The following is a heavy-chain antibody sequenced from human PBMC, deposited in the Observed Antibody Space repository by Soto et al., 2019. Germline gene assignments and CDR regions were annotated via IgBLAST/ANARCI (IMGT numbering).Heavy chain of an antibody. CDR1: GDSISSGGYY. CDR2: IYYSGST. CDR3: AGDLRLAS. Sequence: QVQLQESGPGLVKPSQTLSLTCTVSGDSISSGGYYWNWVRQLPGKGLEWIAYIYYSGSTYYNPSLQSRATISIDTSTNQFSLILTSVTAADTAVYFCAGDLRLASWGPGTLVTVSS. J-gene: IGHJ5*02. V-gene: IGHV4-31*03. D-gene: IGHD3-9*01.